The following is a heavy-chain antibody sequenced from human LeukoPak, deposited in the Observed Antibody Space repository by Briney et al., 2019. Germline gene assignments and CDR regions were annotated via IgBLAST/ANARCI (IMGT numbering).Heavy chain of an antibody. CDR3: ASLYSNPSSY. V-gene: IGHV4-39*07. CDR2: INHSGST. D-gene: IGHD4-11*01. J-gene: IGHJ4*02. CDR1: GGSISSSSYY. Sequence: SETLSLTCTVSGGSISSSSYYWGWIRQPPGKGLEWIGEINHSGSTNYNPSLKSRVTISVDTSKNQFSLKLSSVTAADTAVYYCASLYSNPSSYWGQGTLVTVSS.